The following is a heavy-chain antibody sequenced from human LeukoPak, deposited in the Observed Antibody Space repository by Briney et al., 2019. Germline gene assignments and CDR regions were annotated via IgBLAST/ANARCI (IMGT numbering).Heavy chain of an antibody. D-gene: IGHD2-2*01. CDR3: AKGELRYCSSTSCPGSFDY. Sequence: PGGSLRLSCAASGLTFSSYAMSWVRQAPGKGLEWVSAISGSGGSTYYADSVKDRFTISRDNSKNTLYLQMNSLRAEDTAVYYCAKGELRYCSSTSCPGSFDYWGQGTLVTVSS. CDR1: GLTFSSYA. J-gene: IGHJ4*02. V-gene: IGHV3-23*01. CDR2: ISGSGGST.